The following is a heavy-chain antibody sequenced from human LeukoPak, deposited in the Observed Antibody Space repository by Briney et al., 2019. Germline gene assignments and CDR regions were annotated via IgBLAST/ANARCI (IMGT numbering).Heavy chain of an antibody. Sequence: PGGSLRLSCAASGFIFSNYWMTWVRQAPGKGLGWAANIKPDGSEAHYVDSLKGRFAISRDNAKNTLYLQMNSLRAEDTAAFYCGRGRPRGYSGYVIDYWGQGTPITVSS. CDR3: GRGRPRGYSGYVIDY. D-gene: IGHD5-12*01. CDR2: IKPDGSEA. CDR1: GFIFSNYW. V-gene: IGHV3-7*01. J-gene: IGHJ4*02.